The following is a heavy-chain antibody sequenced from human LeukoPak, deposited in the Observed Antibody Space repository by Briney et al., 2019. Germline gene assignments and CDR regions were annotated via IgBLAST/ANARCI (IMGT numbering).Heavy chain of an antibody. Sequence: ASVKVSCKASGYTFTSYAMNWVRQAPGQGLEWMGWINTNTGNPTYAQGFTGRFVFSLDTSVSTAYLQISSLKAEDTAVYYCASEYYYDSSGYSNWFDPWGQGTLVTVSS. CDR2: INTNTGNP. CDR1: GYTFTSYA. V-gene: IGHV7-4-1*02. D-gene: IGHD3-22*01. J-gene: IGHJ5*02. CDR3: ASEYYYDSSGYSNWFDP.